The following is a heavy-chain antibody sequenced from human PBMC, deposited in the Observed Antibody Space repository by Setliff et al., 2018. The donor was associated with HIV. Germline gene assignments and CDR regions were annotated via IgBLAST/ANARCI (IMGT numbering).Heavy chain of an antibody. J-gene: IGHJ6*03. Sequence: GASVKVSCKASGYTFTGYGISWVRQAPGQGLEWMGWITSYNDNTNYAQKFQGRVTMTTDTSTSTAYRELRSLRSDDTAVYYSARVPVSKYYYYMDVWGKGTTVTVSS. CDR3: ARVPVSKYYYYMDV. V-gene: IGHV1-18*01. CDR1: GYTFTGYG. CDR2: ITSYNDNT.